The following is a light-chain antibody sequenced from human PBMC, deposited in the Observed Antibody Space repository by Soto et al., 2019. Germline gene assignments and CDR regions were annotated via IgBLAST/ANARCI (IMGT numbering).Light chain of an antibody. J-gene: IGLJ1*01. CDR3: TSSTSDSIYV. V-gene: IGLV2-14*01. CDR1: SSDVGGSKY. Sequence: QSALTQPASVSGSPGQSITISCTGTSSDVGGSKYVSWYQQYPGKVPKLLINKVSNRPSGVSNRFSGSKSGNTASLTISGLLAEDEADYFCTSSTSDSIYVFGTGTKVTLL. CDR2: KVS.